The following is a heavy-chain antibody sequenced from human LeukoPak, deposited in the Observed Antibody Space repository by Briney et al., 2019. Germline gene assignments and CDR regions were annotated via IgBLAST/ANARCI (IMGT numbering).Heavy chain of an antibody. CDR3: ARARSGYDLIAVAGGFDY. V-gene: IGHV1-69*13. Sequence: GASVKVSCKASGGTFSSYAISWVRQAPGQGLEWMGGIIPIFGTANYAQKFQGRVTITADESTSTAYMELSSLRSEDTAVYYCARARSGYDLIAVAGGFDYWGQGTLVTVSS. CDR2: IIPIFGTA. CDR1: GGTFSSYA. J-gene: IGHJ4*02. D-gene: IGHD5-12*01.